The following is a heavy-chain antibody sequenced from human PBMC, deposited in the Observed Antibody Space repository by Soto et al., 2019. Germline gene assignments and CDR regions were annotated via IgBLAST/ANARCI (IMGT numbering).Heavy chain of an antibody. Sequence: ASVKVSFKASGYSFTSYDINWVRQATGQGLEWMGWMNPNSGNTDYAQKFQGRVTMTRNTSISTAYMELSSLRSEDTAVYYCARERSAAGTGWFDPWGQGTLVTVSS. V-gene: IGHV1-8*01. CDR2: MNPNSGNT. D-gene: IGHD6-13*01. CDR3: ARERSAAGTGWFDP. J-gene: IGHJ5*02. CDR1: GYSFTSYD.